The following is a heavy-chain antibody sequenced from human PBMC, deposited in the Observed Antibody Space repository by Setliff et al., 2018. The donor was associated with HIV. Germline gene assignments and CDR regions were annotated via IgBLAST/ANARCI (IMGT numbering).Heavy chain of an antibody. CDR3: TREGPRITGTGGAFDT. V-gene: IGHV4-38-2*02. CDR2: IHHSGNT. J-gene: IGHJ3*02. Sequence: SETLSLTCAVSGSSISSGYFWGWVRQPPGKGLEWIANIHHSGNTYYNPPLKSRVTISVETSTNQFSLKLNSVTATDTAVYYCTREGPRITGTGGAFDTWGQGTMVTVSS. D-gene: IGHD1-20*01. CDR1: GSSISSGYF.